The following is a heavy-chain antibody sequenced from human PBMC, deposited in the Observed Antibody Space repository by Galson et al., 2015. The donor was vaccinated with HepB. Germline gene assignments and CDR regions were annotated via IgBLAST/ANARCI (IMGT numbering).Heavy chain of an antibody. D-gene: IGHD3-10*01. J-gene: IGHJ2*01. CDR3: AHIGRGNSGWYFAL. Sequence: PALVKPTQTLTLTCTFSGFSLSTSGVGVGWIRQHPGKALEWLTVIYWDDDKRYSPSLKSRLTITKDTSKNQVVLTMTNMDPVDTGTYYCAHIGRGNSGWYFALWGRGTLVTVSS. CDR1: GFSLSTSGVG. V-gene: IGHV2-5*02. CDR2: IYWDDDK.